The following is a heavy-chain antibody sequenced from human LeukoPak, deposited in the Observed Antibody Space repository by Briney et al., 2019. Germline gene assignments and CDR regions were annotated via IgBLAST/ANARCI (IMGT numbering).Heavy chain of an antibody. CDR1: GVSLSSYY. J-gene: IGHJ5*02. V-gene: IGHV4-4*07. D-gene: IGHD3-10*01. CDR3: ARDDLVRGGNNWFDP. CDR2: ISTSGST. Sequence: PSETLSLTCTVSGVSLSSYYWTWIRQPAGKGLECIGRISTSGSTNCTPSLKSRVTMSVDTSKNQFSLKLSSVTAADAALYYCARDDLVRGGNNWFDPWGQGALVTVSS.